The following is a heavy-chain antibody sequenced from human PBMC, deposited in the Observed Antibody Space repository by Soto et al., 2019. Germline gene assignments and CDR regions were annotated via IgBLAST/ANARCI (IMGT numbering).Heavy chain of an antibody. V-gene: IGHV3-21*01. Sequence: EVQLVESGGGLVKPGGSLRVSCAASGFTFSTYSMNWVRQAPGKGLEWVSYISSSGSYKYYADSVKGRFTISRDDAKNALYLQMNSLRVKDTAVYYCARYDKRGRSPPAWGQGTLVTGSS. J-gene: IGHJ5*02. CDR3: ARYDKRGRSPPA. D-gene: IGHD3-22*01. CDR1: GFTFSTYS. CDR2: ISSSGSYK.